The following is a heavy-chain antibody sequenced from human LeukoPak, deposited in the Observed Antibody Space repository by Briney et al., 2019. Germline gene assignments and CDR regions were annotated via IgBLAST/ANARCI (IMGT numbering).Heavy chain of an antibody. CDR2: IRNDRIT. Sequence: GGSLRLSCVLSGLTFSDAWMGWARQAPGKGLEWVGRIRNDRITDYAAPVQGRFSISRDNSKNTFYLQMNSLRTEDTGMYFCTWMATIFTVDYWGQGTLVTVSS. V-gene: IGHV3-15*01. D-gene: IGHD5-12*01. CDR1: GLTFSDAW. CDR3: TWMATIFTVDY. J-gene: IGHJ4*02.